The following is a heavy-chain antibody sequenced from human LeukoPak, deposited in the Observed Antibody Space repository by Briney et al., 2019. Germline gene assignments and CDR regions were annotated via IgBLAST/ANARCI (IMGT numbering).Heavy chain of an antibody. D-gene: IGHD2-21*02. V-gene: IGHV1-58*02. CDR1: GFTFTRFA. Sequence: SGKASSKASGFTFTRFAMRWVRPARGQRIEWIGWFVVCSGNTNYAQKFQERVTITRDMSTSTAYMELSSLRSEDTAVYYCASEKGVVTATVRCAFDIWGQGTMVTVSS. CDR2: FVVCSGNT. CDR3: ASEKGVVTATVRCAFDI. J-gene: IGHJ3*02.